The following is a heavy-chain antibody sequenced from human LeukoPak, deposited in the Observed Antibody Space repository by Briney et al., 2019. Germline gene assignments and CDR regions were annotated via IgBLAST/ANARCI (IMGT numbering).Heavy chain of an antibody. V-gene: IGHV3-23*01. CDR2: ISASGDDT. Sequence: PGGSLRLSCAASRFTFSLYSMSWVRQAPGKGLEWVSAISASGDDTYYADSVKGRFTISRDNSKNTLYLQMNSLRAEDTAKYHCAKVAAVAGTFDHWGQGTLVTVSS. J-gene: IGHJ4*02. CDR1: RFTFSLYS. D-gene: IGHD6-19*01. CDR3: AKVAAVAGTFDH.